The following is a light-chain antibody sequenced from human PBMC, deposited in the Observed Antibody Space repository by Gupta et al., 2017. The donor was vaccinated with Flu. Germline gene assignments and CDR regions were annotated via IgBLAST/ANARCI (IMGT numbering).Light chain of an antibody. J-gene: IGLJ3*02. CDR1: NIGSKS. Sequence: GNNIGSKSVHWYQQKPGQAPVLVVYYDSDRPSGIPERFSGSNSGNTATLTISRVEAGDEADYYCQVWDSSSDHSLVFGGGTKLTVL. CDR2: YDS. V-gene: IGLV3-21*02. CDR3: QVWDSSSDHSLV.